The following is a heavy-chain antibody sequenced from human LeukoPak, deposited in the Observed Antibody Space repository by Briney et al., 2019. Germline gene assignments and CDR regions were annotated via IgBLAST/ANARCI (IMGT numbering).Heavy chain of an antibody. D-gene: IGHD5-12*01. V-gene: IGHV3-23*01. CDR3: AKDGYSGYDTPYHFDY. J-gene: IGHJ4*02. Sequence: GRSLRLSCAASGFTFTSYAMSWVRQAPGKGLEWVSGIGRSGNSTYYADSVKGRFTISRDNSKNTLYLQVNSLRAEDTAVYYCAKDGYSGYDTPYHFDYWGQGTLVTV. CDR1: GFTFTSYA. CDR2: IGRSGNST.